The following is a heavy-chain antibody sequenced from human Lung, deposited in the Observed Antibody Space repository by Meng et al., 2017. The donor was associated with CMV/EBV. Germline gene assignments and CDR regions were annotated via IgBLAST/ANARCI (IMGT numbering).Heavy chain of an antibody. Sequence: SETLSLTCDVSGGSIWGSKWWSWVRQSPGKGLEWLGEISHSGRTNYNPSLKRRVTISVDRSNNQFSLNLTSVTAADTALYYCARGVHGDTHYYGMDVWAQGTXVTVSS. V-gene: IGHV4-4*02. J-gene: IGHJ6*02. D-gene: IGHD4-17*01. CDR1: GGSIWGSKW. CDR2: ISHSGRT. CDR3: ARGVHGDTHYYGMDV.